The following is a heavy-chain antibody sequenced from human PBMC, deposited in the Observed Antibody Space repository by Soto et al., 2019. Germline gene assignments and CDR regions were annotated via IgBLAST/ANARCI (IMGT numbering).Heavy chain of an antibody. D-gene: IGHD2-15*01. Sequence: ASVQVSCKASGGTFSSYAISWVRQAPGQGLEWMGGIIPIFGTANYAQKFQGRVTITADKSTSTAYMELSSLRSEDTAVYYCARGYVLRISTYYYGMDCWGQGTTVTVSS. CDR1: GGTFSSYA. J-gene: IGHJ6*02. CDR3: ARGYVLRISTYYYGMDC. CDR2: IIPIFGTA. V-gene: IGHV1-69*06.